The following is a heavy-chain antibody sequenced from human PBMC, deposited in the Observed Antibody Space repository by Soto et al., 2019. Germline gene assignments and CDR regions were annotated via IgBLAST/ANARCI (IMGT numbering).Heavy chain of an antibody. Sequence: PGGSLRLSCAASGFTFSNYAMHWVRQAPGKGLEWVAVISYDGSDKYNANSVKGRFTIFRDNSKNTLYLQMNSLRAEDTAVYYCAREEWQHNYYYYGMDVWGQGTTVTVSS. J-gene: IGHJ6*02. D-gene: IGHD1-26*01. CDR1: GFTFSNYA. CDR3: AREEWQHNYYYYGMDV. CDR2: ISYDGSDK. V-gene: IGHV3-30-3*01.